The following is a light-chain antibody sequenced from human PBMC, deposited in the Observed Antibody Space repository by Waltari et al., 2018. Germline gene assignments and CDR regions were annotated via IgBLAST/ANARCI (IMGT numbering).Light chain of an antibody. V-gene: IGKV2-30*02. CDR2: RIS. Sequence: DVVMTPSPLSLAVTLAQAASISFRSSQSLVHSDGNTNLNWFQQRPGQSPRRLIYRISNRDSGVPDRFSGSGSGIDFTLKISRVEAEDVGTYYCMQGTHWPYTFGQGTKLDIK. CDR3: MQGTHWPYT. CDR1: QSLVHSDGNTN. J-gene: IGKJ2*01.